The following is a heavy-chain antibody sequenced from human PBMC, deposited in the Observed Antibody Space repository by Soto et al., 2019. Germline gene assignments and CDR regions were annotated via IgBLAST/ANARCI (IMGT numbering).Heavy chain of an antibody. CDR3: ARRREGDYASGY. D-gene: IGHD4-17*01. CDR2: MNPNSGNT. J-gene: IGHJ4*02. CDR1: GYTFTSYD. Sequence: GASVKVSCKASGYTFTSYDINWVRQATGQGLEWMGWMNPNSGNTGYAQKFQGRVTMTRNTSISTAYMELSSLRSEDTAVYYCARRREGDYASGYWGQGTLVTVSS. V-gene: IGHV1-8*01.